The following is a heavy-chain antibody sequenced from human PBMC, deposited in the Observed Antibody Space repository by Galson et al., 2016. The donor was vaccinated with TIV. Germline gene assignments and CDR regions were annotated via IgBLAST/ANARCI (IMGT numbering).Heavy chain of an antibody. CDR1: GGTFSNYA. CDR2: IVPMFGIS. D-gene: IGHD4-17*01. Sequence: SVKVSCKASGGTFSNYAISWVRQAPGQGLEWMGAIVPMFGISTYAQKFQGRVTITADESTSTAYMELSSLRSQDTAVYYCARGGWSGDPGDYHYYYMDVWGKGTTVTVSS. CDR3: ARGGWSGDPGDYHYYYMDV. V-gene: IGHV1-69*13. J-gene: IGHJ6*03.